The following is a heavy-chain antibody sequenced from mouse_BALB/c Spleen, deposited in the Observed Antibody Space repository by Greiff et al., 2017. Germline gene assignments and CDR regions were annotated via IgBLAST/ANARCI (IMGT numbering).Heavy chain of an antibody. CDR3: ARAYYRYGGYAMDY. J-gene: IGHJ4*01. CDR2: IWAGGST. Sequence: VQRVESGPGLVAPSQSLSITCTVSGFSLTSYGVHWVRQPPGKGLEWLGVIWAGGSTNYNSALMSRLSISKDNSKSQVFLKMNSLQTDDTAMYYCARAYYRYGGYAMDYWGQGTSVTVSS. D-gene: IGHD2-14*01. V-gene: IGHV2-9*02. CDR1: GFSLTSYG.